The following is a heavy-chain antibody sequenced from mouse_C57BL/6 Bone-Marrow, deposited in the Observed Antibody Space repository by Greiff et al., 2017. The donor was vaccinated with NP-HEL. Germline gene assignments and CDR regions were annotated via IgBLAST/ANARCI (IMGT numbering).Heavy chain of an antibody. CDR1: GYAFTNYL. Sequence: QVQLQQSGAELVRPGTSVKVSCKASGYAFTNYLIEWVKQRPGQGLEWIGVINPGSGGTNYNEKFKGKATLTADKSSSTAYMQLSSLTSEDSAVDFCARGSKGYYAMDYWGQGTSVTVSS. V-gene: IGHV1-54*01. D-gene: IGHD2-5*01. CDR2: INPGSGGT. J-gene: IGHJ4*01. CDR3: ARGSKGYYAMDY.